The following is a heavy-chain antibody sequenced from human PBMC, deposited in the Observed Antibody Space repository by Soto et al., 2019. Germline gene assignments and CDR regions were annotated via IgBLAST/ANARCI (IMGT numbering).Heavy chain of an antibody. Sequence: QVQLQESGPGLVKPSQTLSLTCTVSGGSISSGGYYWSWIRQHPGKGLEWIGYIYYSGSTYYNTSLKNQVTISVDTSKNQNSLKLSSVTAADTAVYYCARVNTVVTPVVFDYCGQRTLDTVSS. CDR1: GGSISSGGYY. J-gene: IGHJ4*02. CDR3: ARVNTVVTPVVFDY. V-gene: IGHV4-31*01. D-gene: IGHD4-17*01. CDR2: IYYSGST.